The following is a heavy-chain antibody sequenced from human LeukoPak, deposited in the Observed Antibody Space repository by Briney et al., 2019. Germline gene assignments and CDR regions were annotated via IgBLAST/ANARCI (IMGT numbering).Heavy chain of an antibody. CDR1: GYTFIIYY. CDR3: AGGKTMGDY. D-gene: IGHD4/OR15-4a*01. J-gene: IGHJ4*02. V-gene: IGHV1-46*01. CDR2: VNPSGGST. Sequence: ASVKVSCKASGYTFIIYYIHWVRQAPGQGLEWMGTVNPSGGSTNYAQKFQGRITMTRDTSTSTVYMEMSSLRSEDTAVYYCAGGKTMGDYWGQGTLVTVSS.